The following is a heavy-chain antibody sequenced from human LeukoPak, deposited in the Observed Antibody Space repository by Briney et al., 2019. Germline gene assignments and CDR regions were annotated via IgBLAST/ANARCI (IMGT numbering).Heavy chain of an antibody. CDR1: GGSVSSYY. Sequence: SETLSLTCTVSGGSVSSYYWSWIRQPPGKGLEWIGYIYYSGRTNYNPSLKSRVTISVDTSKNQFSLKLSSVTAADTAVYYCARSITSSWYGDFQHWGQGTLVTVSS. CDR2: IYYSGRT. J-gene: IGHJ1*01. V-gene: IGHV4-59*02. D-gene: IGHD6-13*01. CDR3: ARSITSSWYGDFQH.